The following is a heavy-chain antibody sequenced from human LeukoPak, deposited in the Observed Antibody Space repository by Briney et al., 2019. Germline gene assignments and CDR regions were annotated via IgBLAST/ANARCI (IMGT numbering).Heavy chain of an antibody. D-gene: IGHD6-13*01. J-gene: IGHJ5*02. CDR1: GFTFSSYA. Sequence: PGGSLRLSCSASGFTFSSYAMHWVRQAPGKGLEYVSAISSNGGSTYYADSVKGRFTISRDNSKNTLYLQMSSLRAEDTAVYFCVKGGYSSSCKKQTGFAPGGKEPLVTSPS. CDR3: VKGGYSSSCKKQTGFAP. CDR2: ISSNGGST. V-gene: IGHV3-64D*06.